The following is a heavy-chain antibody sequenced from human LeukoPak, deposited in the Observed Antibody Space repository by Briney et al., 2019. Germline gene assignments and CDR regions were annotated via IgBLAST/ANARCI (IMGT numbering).Heavy chain of an antibody. CDR2: LDPEDGET. J-gene: IGHJ6*03. Sequence: ASVKVSCKVSGYTLTELSMHWVRQAPGKGLEWMGGLDPEDGETIYAQKFQGRVTMTEDTSTDTAYMELSSLRSEDTAVYYCATGPPMGSSWSTNYYYYMDVWGKGTTVTVSS. CDR1: GYTLTELS. CDR3: ATGPPMGSSWSTNYYYYMDV. V-gene: IGHV1-24*01. D-gene: IGHD6-13*01.